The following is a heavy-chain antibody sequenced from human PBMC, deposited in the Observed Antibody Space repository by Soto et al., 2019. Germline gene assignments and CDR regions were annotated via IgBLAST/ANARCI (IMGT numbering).Heavy chain of an antibody. Sequence: EVQLVESGGGLVQPGGSLRLSCAASGFTFSSYDMHWVRQATGKGLEWVSAIGTAGDTYYPGSVKGRFTISRDNAKNALYLQMNSLRAGDTAVYYCARDTAGSFDIWGQGTMVTVSS. V-gene: IGHV3-13*01. CDR3: ARDTAGSFDI. J-gene: IGHJ3*02. D-gene: IGHD4-17*01. CDR2: IGTAGDT. CDR1: GFTFSSYD.